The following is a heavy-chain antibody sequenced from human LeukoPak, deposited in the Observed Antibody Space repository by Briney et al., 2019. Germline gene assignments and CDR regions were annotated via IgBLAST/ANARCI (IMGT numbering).Heavy chain of an antibody. V-gene: IGHV1-58*02. CDR2: IVVGSGNT. CDR1: GFTFTSSA. CDR3: AADYRNYYGSGSYLPDWFDP. D-gene: IGHD3-10*01. Sequence: GASVKVSCKASGFTFTSSAMQWVRQARGQRLEWIGWIVVGSGNTNYAQKFQERVTISRDMSTSTAYVELSSLRSEDTAVYYCAADYRNYYGSGSYLPDWFDPWGQGTLVTVSS. J-gene: IGHJ5*02.